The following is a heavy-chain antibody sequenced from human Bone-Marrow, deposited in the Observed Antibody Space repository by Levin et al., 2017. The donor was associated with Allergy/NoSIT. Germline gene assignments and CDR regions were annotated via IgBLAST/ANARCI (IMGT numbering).Heavy chain of an antibody. V-gene: IGHV1-18*01. CDR3: ARSQLLANWLDP. D-gene: IGHD3-3*02. CDR2: ISPYNGDT. CDR1: GYTLMNYG. J-gene: IGHJ5*02. Sequence: GESLKISCKASGYTLMNYGVSWVRQAPGQGLEWMAWISPYNGDTNYAQKFQGRVNMTTDTSTNTAYLELTSLKSDDTALYYCARSQLLANWLDPWGQGTLVIVSS.